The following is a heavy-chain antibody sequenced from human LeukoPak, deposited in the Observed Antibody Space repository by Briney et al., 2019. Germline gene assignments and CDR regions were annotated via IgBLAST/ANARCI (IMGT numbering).Heavy chain of an antibody. V-gene: IGHV4-39*01. CDR2: ICYSVST. CDR1: GDSVSSSTYY. D-gene: IGHD5-12*01. CDR3: ARHSRSAYGGYENAFDL. J-gene: IGHJ3*01. Sequence: SETLSLTCTVSGDSVSSSTYYWDWIRQPPGKGLEWIGNICYSVSTYYNPSLRSRVTMSVDTFKNQFSLRLSSVTAADTAIYYCARHSRSAYGGYENAFDLWGQGTMVSVSS.